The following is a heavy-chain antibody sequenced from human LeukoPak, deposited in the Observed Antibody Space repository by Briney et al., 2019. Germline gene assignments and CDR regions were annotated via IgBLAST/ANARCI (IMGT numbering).Heavy chain of an antibody. D-gene: IGHD1-7*01. CDR2: IFPTGST. Sequence: PSQTLSLTCAVSGGSISTIGYSWSWIRRPPGKGLEWIGYIFPTGSTSYSPCLKSRVTISLDRSKNLFSLTLNSITAADTAVYYCARMAGRTLDHWGQGTLVTVSS. CDR1: GGSISTIGYS. J-gene: IGHJ4*02. CDR3: ARMAGRTLDH. V-gene: IGHV4-30-2*01.